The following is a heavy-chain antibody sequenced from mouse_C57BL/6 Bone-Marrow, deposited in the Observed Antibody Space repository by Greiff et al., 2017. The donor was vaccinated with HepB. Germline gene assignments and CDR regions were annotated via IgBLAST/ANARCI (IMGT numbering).Heavy chain of an antibody. V-gene: IGHV1-55*01. J-gene: IGHJ1*03. Sequence: VQLQQPGAELVKPGASVKMSCKASGYTFTSYWITWVKQRPGQGLEWIGDIYPGSGSTNYNEKFKSKATLTVDTSSSTAYMQLSSLTSEDSAVYYCANYYGSPLYFDVWGTGTTVTVSS. D-gene: IGHD1-1*01. CDR1: GYTFTSYW. CDR2: IYPGSGST. CDR3: ANYYGSPLYFDV.